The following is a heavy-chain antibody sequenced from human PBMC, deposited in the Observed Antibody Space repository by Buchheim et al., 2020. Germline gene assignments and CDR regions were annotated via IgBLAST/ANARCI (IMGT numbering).Heavy chain of an antibody. CDR3: TRVYAWCPGV. J-gene: IGHJ4*02. D-gene: IGHD2/OR15-2a*01. Sequence: EVHLVESGGGLVQPGGSLRLSCAASGFAFSSYTMSWVRHAPGKGLEWVSYISTTSSTIYYADSVKGRFTISRDNAKNSLYLQMNSLRADDTALYYCTRVYAWCPGVWGQGTL. V-gene: IGHV3-48*01. CDR2: ISTTSSTI. CDR1: GFAFSSYT.